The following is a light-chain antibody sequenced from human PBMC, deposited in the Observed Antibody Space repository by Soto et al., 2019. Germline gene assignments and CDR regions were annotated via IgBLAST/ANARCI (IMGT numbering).Light chain of an antibody. V-gene: IGKV3D-20*02. CDR2: DAS. Sequence: EILMTQSPATLSVSPGDRATLTCRASQSVSSNLAWYQQKPGQAPRLLIYDASSRATGIPDRFSGSGSGTDFTLTISRLEPEDFAVYYCQLRRTFGQGTKVDIK. CDR3: QLRRT. CDR1: QSVSSN. J-gene: IGKJ1*01.